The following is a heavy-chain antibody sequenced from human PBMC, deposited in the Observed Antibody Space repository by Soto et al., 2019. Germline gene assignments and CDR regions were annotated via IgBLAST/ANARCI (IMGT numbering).Heavy chain of an antibody. J-gene: IGHJ4*02. CDR1: GFTFANHW. CDR2: MNSDGSTT. V-gene: IGHV3-74*01. CDR3: ATAEVDY. Sequence: RLSCAVSGFTFANHWMHWVRQAPGKGLEWVSRMNSDGSTTDYADSVKGRFTVSRDNAKNTLYLQMNSLRAEDTAVYYCATAEVDYWGPGTLVTVSS.